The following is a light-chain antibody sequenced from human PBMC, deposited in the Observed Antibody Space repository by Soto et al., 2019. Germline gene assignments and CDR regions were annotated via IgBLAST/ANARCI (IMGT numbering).Light chain of an antibody. V-gene: IGLV2-14*01. CDR3: TSCATSRSVV. CDR2: EIT. J-gene: IGLJ2*01. CDR1: SSDIGAYDY. Sequence: QSALTQPASVSGSPGQSITISCTGTSSDIGAYDYVSWYQQHPGKAPKLLIYEITHRPSGVSPRFSGSKSVNTASLTISGLQAEDGGHYYCTSCATSRSVVFGGGTKLTVL.